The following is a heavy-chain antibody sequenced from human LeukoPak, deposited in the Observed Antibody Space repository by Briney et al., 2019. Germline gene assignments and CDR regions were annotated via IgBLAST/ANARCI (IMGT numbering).Heavy chain of an antibody. CDR2: IYYSGNT. D-gene: IGHD2-2*01. V-gene: IGHV4-39*02. CDR3: AREVAGVVPAAPAGTNWFDP. J-gene: IGHJ5*02. Sequence: SETLSLTCTVSGVSISSSNSYWGWIRQPPGKGLEWIGSIYYSGNTYYNASLKSQVSISIDTSKNQFSLRLTSVTAADTAVYYCAREVAGVVPAAPAGTNWFDPWGQGTLVTVSS. CDR1: GVSISSSNSY.